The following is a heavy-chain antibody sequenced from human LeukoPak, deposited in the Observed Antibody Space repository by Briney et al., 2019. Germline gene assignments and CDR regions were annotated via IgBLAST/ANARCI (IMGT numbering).Heavy chain of an antibody. J-gene: IGHJ4*02. CDR3: AKTRYDYGVGFDY. D-gene: IGHD4-17*01. V-gene: IGHV3-74*01. Sequence: SGGSLRLSCAASGFTFSNAWMSWVRQAPGKGLVWVSRINSDGSSTSYADSVKGRFTISRDNAKNTLFLQMNSLRAEDTAVYYCAKTRYDYGVGFDYWGQGTLVTVSS. CDR2: INSDGSST. CDR1: GFTFSNAW.